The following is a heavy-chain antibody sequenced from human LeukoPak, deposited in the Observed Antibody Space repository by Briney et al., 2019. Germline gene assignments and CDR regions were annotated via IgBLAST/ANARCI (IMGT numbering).Heavy chain of an antibody. CDR1: GGSFSGYY. J-gene: IGHJ5*02. CDR3: ASRSGGGYSYGSNWFDP. D-gene: IGHD5-18*01. V-gene: IGHV4-34*01. CDR2: INHSGST. Sequence: SETLSLTCAVYGGSFSGYYWSWIRQPPGKGLEWIGDINHSGSTNYNPSLKSRVTISVDTSKNQFSLKLSSVTAADTAVYYCASRSGGGYSYGSNWFDPWGQGTLVTVSS.